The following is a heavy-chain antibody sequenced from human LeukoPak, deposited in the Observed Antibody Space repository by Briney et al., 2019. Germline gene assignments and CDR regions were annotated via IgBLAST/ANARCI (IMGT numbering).Heavy chain of an antibody. V-gene: IGHV3-30*02. CDR3: AEGSGSYSMY. CDR2: IWYDGTNK. CDR1: GFTFSSYG. J-gene: IGHJ4*02. Sequence: PGGSLRLSCAASGFTFSSYGMHWVRQAPGKGLEWVAFIWYDGTNKYYADSVKGRFTISRDNSKNTLYLQMNSLRAEDTAVYYCAEGSGSYSMYWGQGTLVTVSS. D-gene: IGHD3-10*01.